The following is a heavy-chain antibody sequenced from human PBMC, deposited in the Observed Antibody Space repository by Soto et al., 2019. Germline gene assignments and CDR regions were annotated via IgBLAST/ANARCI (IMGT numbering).Heavy chain of an antibody. CDR3: ATVCAL. CDR1: GFTLGSHR. D-gene: IGHD2-8*01. Sequence: DVQLVESGGGLVQPGGSLRVSCAASGFTLGSHRIHWVRQPPGKGLEWVSRIDTDGGGTSYADSVKGRFTIATDNSKKTVYLQMNGLRAEDTAVYYCATVCALWGQGTLVTVSS. V-gene: IGHV3-74*01. J-gene: IGHJ4*02. CDR2: IDTDGGGT.